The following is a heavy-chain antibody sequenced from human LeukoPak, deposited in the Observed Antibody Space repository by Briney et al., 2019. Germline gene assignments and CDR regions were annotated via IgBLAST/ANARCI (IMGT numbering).Heavy chain of an antibody. J-gene: IGHJ3*02. V-gene: IGHV4-59*11. Sequence: PSETLSLTCTVSGYSINSSHYWSWIRQSPVKGLEWIGYVSYTGSITYNPSLKSRVTISLETSKKQFSLMLTSVTAADTAVYFCARFGRLSGYYDAFDIWGPGTVVTVSS. CDR3: ARFGRLSGYYDAFDI. D-gene: IGHD3-3*01. CDR2: VSYTGSI. CDR1: GYSINSSHY.